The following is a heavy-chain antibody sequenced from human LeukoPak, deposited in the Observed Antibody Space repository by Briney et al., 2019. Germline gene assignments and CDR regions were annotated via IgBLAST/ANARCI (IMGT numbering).Heavy chain of an antibody. CDR2: IYYSGST. Sequence: PSETLSLTCTVSGGSISSGDYYWSWIRQPPGKGLEWIATIYYSGSTFYHPSLESRVTISADTSKNQFSLKLTSVTAADTAVYYCARRAYGIGFDYWGQGIMVTVSS. V-gene: IGHV4-39*01. D-gene: IGHD1-26*01. CDR1: GGSISSGDYY. CDR3: ARRAYGIGFDY. J-gene: IGHJ4*02.